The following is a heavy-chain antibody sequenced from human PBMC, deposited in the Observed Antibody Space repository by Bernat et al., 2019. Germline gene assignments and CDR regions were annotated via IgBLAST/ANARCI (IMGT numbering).Heavy chain of an antibody. CDR2: ISYDGSNK. CDR3: ARDGGTMGRGVIAY. V-gene: IGHV3-30-3*01. CDR1: GFTFSSYA. Sequence: QVQLVESGGGVVQPGRSLRLSCAASGFTFSSYAMHWVRQAPGKGLEWVAVISYDGSNKYYADSVKGRFTISRDNSKNTLYLQMNSLRAEDTAVYYCARDGGTMGRGVIAYWGQGTLVTVSS. J-gene: IGHJ4*02. D-gene: IGHD3-10*01.